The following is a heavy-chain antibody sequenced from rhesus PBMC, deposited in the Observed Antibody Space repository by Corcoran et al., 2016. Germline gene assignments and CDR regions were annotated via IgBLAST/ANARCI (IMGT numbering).Heavy chain of an antibody. CDR3: ASHPYSSGIPY. J-gene: IGHJ4*01. CDR1: GYSISSGYD. CDR2: IGGTGGST. Sequence: QVRLQESGPGLVKPSETLSLTCAVSGYSISSGYDWGWIRQPPGKGLEWIGNIGGTGGSTYYNPSLQSRVTISKDTSKNQFSLKLCSVTAADTAVYYCASHPYSSGIPYWGQGVLVTVSS. V-gene: IGHV4-99*01. D-gene: IGHD6-31*01.